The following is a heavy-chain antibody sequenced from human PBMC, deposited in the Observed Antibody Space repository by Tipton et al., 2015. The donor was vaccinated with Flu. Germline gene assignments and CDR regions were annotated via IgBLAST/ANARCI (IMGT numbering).Heavy chain of an antibody. D-gene: IGHD3-3*01. CDR2: IYYSGQT. Sequence: TLSLTCSVSGGSMSSCYWSWIRLSPGKGLEWIGNIYYSGQTNYNPSLKSRVTISVDMSKNQFSLRLRSVTAADTAVYYCARSTVGIFGVVEGPHGLDVWGHGTTVTVSS. V-gene: IGHV4-59*01. CDR3: ARSTVGIFGVVEGPHGLDV. J-gene: IGHJ6*02. CDR1: GGSMSSCY.